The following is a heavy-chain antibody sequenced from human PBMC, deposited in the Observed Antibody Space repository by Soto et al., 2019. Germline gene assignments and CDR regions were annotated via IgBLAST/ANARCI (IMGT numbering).Heavy chain of an antibody. CDR1: GFSVRTNY. CDR2: FESGGSI. CDR3: ARAGVTPDFFDY. V-gene: IGHV3-53*01. J-gene: IGHJ4*02. D-gene: IGHD2-21*02. Sequence: GGSLRLSCAASGFSVRTNYMSWVRQAPGKGLEWVSVFESGGSIYYADSVKGRFIISRDYARNTVDLQLNSLRADDTAVYYCARAGVTPDFFDYWGQGTLVTVSS.